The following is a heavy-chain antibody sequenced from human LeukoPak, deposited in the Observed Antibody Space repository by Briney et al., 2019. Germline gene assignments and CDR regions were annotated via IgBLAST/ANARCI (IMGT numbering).Heavy chain of an antibody. D-gene: IGHD1/OR15-1a*01. V-gene: IGHV3-7*01. CDR2: IKEDGSEK. CDR3: ARGTRVGTPYNWFDP. Sequence: GGSPRLSSTTSGFTFSRYWMSGVRQAPGKGLEWLGNIKEDGSEKYDVDSVKGRFTISRDNAKNSLYLQMNSLRVEDTAIYYCARGTRVGTPYNWFDPWGQGTLVTVSS. J-gene: IGHJ5*02. CDR1: GFTFSRYW.